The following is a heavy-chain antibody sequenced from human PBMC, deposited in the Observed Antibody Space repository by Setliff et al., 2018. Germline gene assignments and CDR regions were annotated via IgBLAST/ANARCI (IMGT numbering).Heavy chain of an antibody. V-gene: IGHV4-61*09. J-gene: IGHJ5*02. CDR3: ARGVIRNYDILTGYYP. CDR1: GGSISNDSYY. Sequence: SETLSLTCTVSGGSISNDSYYWSWIRQPAGKGLEWLGHIHTSGNTNYNPSLKSRVTMATDTSKNQFSLKLSSVTAADTAMYYCARGVIRNYDILTGYYPWGQGTLVTVSS. CDR2: IHTSGNT. D-gene: IGHD3-9*01.